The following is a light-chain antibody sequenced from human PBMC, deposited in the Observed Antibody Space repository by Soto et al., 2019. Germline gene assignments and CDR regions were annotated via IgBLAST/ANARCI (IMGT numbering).Light chain of an antibody. CDR3: SAYTTTIALYV. V-gene: IGLV2-14*01. J-gene: IGLJ1*01. CDR1: SSDVGGYNY. Sequence: QSALTQPASVSGSPGQSITISCTGTSSDVGGYNYVSWYQQHPGKAPKLMIYDVSNRPSGVSYRFSGSKSGDTASLTISGLQAEDEADYYCSAYTTTIALYVFGAGTKLTVL. CDR2: DVS.